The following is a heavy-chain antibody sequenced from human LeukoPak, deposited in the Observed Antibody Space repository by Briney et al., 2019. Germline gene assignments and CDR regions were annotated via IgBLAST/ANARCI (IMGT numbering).Heavy chain of an antibody. Sequence: GGSLRLSCAASGVTFNTYAMSWVRQAPGKGLEWVSAISGSGGTTYYADSVKGRFTISRDNSKNTLYLQMNSLRAEDTAVYYCAKYSRPPSIDYWGQGTLVTVSS. V-gene: IGHV3-23*01. J-gene: IGHJ4*02. CDR1: GVTFNTYA. D-gene: IGHD6-13*01. CDR3: AKYSRPPSIDY. CDR2: ISGSGGTT.